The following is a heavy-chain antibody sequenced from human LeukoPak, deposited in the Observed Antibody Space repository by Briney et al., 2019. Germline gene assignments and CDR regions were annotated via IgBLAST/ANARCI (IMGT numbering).Heavy chain of an antibody. CDR1: GYIFTNYW. D-gene: IGHD3-10*01. V-gene: IGHV5-51*01. CDR2: IYPADSDT. CDR3: ARQSRDGSKTRGYYFDY. Sequence: GESLKISCQVSGYIFTNYWISWVRQMPGKGLESMGLIYPADSDTTYSPSFQGQVTISADKSISTVSLQWSSLKASDTAIYYCARQSRDGSKTRGYYFDYWGQGALVTVSS. J-gene: IGHJ4*02.